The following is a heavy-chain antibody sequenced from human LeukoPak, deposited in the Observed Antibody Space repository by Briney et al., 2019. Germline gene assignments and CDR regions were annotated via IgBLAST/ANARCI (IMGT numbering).Heavy chain of an antibody. J-gene: IGHJ5*02. CDR3: PIHRAPIVIVYFDP. V-gene: IGHV4-34*01. Sequence: SEPLSLTCAVYGRSFSDYYWSWIRQPPGKGLEWIGEINHSGSTNYNPSPKRRVTISVDTPKNEFSLKLTSVTPPHRPVYVFPIHRAPIVIVYFDPWGQGNLVTVSS. CDR2: INHSGST. CDR1: GRSFSDYY. D-gene: IGHD2/OR15-2a*01.